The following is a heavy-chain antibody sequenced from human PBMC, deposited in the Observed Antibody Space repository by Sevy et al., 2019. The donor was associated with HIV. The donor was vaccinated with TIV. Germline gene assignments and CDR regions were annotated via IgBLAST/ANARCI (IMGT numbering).Heavy chain of an antibody. CDR1: GFTVSSNY. V-gene: IGHV3-53*01. J-gene: IGHJ6*02. Sequence: GGSLRLSCVASGFTVSSNYMSWVRQAPGKGLEWVSVIYSGGSTYYADSVKGRFTISRDNSKNTLYLQMNSLRAEDTAVYYCARDKQWLVGYYYGMDVWGQGTTVTVSS. D-gene: IGHD6-19*01. CDR2: IYSGGST. CDR3: ARDKQWLVGYYYGMDV.